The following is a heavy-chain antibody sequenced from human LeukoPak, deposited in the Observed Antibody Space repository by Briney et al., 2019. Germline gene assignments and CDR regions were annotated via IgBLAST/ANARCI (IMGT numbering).Heavy chain of an antibody. Sequence: SETLSLTCTVSGGSISSGSYYWSWIRQPAGKGLEWIGRIYTSGSTNYNPSLKSRVTISVDTSKNQFSLKLSSVTAADTAVYYCARAHDYGDYAYDYWGQGTLVTVSS. CDR3: ARAHDYGDYAYDY. J-gene: IGHJ4*02. CDR2: IYTSGST. V-gene: IGHV4-61*02. CDR1: GGSISSGSYY. D-gene: IGHD4-17*01.